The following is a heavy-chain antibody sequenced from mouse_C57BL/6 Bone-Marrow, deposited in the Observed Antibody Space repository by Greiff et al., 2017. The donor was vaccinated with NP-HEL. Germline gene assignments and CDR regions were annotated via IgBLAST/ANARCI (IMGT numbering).Heavy chain of an antibody. CDR2: IRNKANNHAT. CDR3: TGWLLLAWFAY. V-gene: IGHV6-6*01. Sequence: EVHLVESGGGLVQPGGSMKLSCAASGFTFSDAWMDWVRQSPEKGLEWVAEIRNKANNHATYYAESVKGRFTISRDDSKSSVYLQMNSLRAEDTGIYYCTGWLLLAWFAYWGQGTLVTVSA. D-gene: IGHD2-3*01. CDR1: GFTFSDAW. J-gene: IGHJ3*01.